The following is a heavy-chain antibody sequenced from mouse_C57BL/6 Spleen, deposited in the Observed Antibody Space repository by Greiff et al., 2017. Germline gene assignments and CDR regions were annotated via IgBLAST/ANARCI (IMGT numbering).Heavy chain of an antibody. J-gene: IGHJ1*03. D-gene: IGHD1-1*01. V-gene: IGHV1-52*01. CDR2: IDPSDSET. Sequence: VQLQQPGAELVRPGSSVKLSCKASGYTFTSYWMHWVKQRPIQGLEWIGNIDPSDSETPYNQKFKDKATLTVDKSSSTAYMQLSSLTSEDSAVYYCATQGLRDWYFDVWGTGTTVTVSS. CDR1: GYTFTSYW. CDR3: ATQGLRDWYFDV.